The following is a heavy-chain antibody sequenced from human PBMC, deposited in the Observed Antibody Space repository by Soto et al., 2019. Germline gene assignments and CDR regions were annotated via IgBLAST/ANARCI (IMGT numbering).Heavy chain of an antibody. CDR3: ARPPVGATHQAGY. CDR1: GGTFSSYA. D-gene: IGHD1-26*01. CDR2: IIPIFGTA. V-gene: IGHV1-69*13. J-gene: IGHJ4*02. Sequence: SVKVSCKASGGTFSSYAISWVRQAPGQGLEWMGGIIPIFGTANYAQKFQGRVTITADESTSTAYMELSSLRSEDTAVYYCARPPVGATHQAGYWGQGTLVTVSS.